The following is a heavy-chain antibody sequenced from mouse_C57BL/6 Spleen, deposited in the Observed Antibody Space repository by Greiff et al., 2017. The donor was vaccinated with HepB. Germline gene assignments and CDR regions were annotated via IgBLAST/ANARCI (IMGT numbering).Heavy chain of an antibody. CDR3: AREGDYGSRSFAY. CDR2: IYPRSGNT. CDR1: GYTFTSYG. D-gene: IGHD1-1*01. J-gene: IGHJ3*01. V-gene: IGHV1-81*01. Sequence: VKLVESGAELARPGASVKLSCKASGYTFTSYGISWVKQRTGQGLEWIGEIYPRSGNTYYNEKFKGKATLTADKSSSTAYMELRSLTSEDSAVYFCAREGDYGSRSFAYWGQGTLVTVSA.